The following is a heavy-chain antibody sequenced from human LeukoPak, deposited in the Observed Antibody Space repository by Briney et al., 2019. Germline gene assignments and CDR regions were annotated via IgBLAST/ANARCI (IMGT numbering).Heavy chain of an antibody. J-gene: IGHJ6*02. CDR2: ISSSSSYI. D-gene: IGHD5-12*01. CDR3: ARDGGYSGYNYGMDV. V-gene: IGHV3-21*01. Sequence: GGSLRLSCAASGFTFSSYSVNWVRQAPGKGLEWVSSISSSSSYIYYADSVKGRFTISRDNAKNSLYLQMNSLRAEDTAVYYCARDGGYSGYNYGMDVWGQGTTVTVSS. CDR1: GFTFSSYS.